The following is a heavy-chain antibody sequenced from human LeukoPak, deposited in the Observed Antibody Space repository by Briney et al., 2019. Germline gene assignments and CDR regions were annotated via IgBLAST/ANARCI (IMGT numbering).Heavy chain of an antibody. V-gene: IGHV4-59*11. J-gene: IGHJ6*03. CDR3: ARSGNYYYYYYMDV. Sequence: SETLSLTCTVSGGSISSHYWSWIRQPPGKGLEWIGYIYYRGSTNYSPSLKSRVTISVDTSKNQFSLKLSSVTAADTAVYYCARSGNYYYYYYMDVWGKGTTVTVSS. CDR1: GGSISSHY. CDR2: IYYRGST. D-gene: IGHD3-10*01.